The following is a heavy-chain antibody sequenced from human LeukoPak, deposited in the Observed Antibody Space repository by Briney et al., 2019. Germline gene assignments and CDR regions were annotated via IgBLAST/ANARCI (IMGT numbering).Heavy chain of an antibody. V-gene: IGHV3-15*01. CDR3: TTDYPNSGYETFDY. J-gene: IGHJ4*02. D-gene: IGHD5-12*01. CDR2: IKSKTDGGTA. CDR1: GFTFSYAW. Sequence: PGGSLRLSCAASGFTFSYAWMSWVRQAPGKGLEWVGRIKSKTDGGTADCAAPVKGRFTISRDDSKNTLYLQMNSLKTEDTAVYCCTTDYPNSGYETFDYWGQGTLVSVSS.